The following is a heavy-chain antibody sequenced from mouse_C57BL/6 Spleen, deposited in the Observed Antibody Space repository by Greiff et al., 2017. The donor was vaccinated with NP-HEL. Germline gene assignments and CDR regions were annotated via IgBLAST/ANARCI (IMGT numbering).Heavy chain of an antibody. V-gene: IGHV1-18*01. CDR2: INPNNGGT. J-gene: IGHJ1*03. Sequence: EVKLQQSGPELVKPGASVKIPCKASGYTFTDYNMDWVKQSHGKSLEWIGDINPNNGGTIYNQKFKGKATLTVDKSSSTAYMELRSLTSEDTAVYYCARPPSYYYGSSYVYFDVWGTGTTVTVSS. CDR1: GYTFTDYN. CDR3: ARPPSYYYGSSYVYFDV. D-gene: IGHD1-1*01.